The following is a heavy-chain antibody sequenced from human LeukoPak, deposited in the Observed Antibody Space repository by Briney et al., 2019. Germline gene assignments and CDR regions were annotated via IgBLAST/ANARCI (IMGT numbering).Heavy chain of an antibody. J-gene: IGHJ4*02. CDR2: ISWNSGSI. CDR1: GFTFDDYA. CDR3: ARRRGVLNYFDY. V-gene: IGHV3-9*01. Sequence: PGGSLRLSCAASGFTFDDYAMHWVRHAPGKGLEWVSGISWNSGSIGYADSVKGRFTISRDNSKNTLYLQMNSLRAEDTAVYYCARRRGVLNYFDYWGQGTLVTVSS. D-gene: IGHD3-10*01.